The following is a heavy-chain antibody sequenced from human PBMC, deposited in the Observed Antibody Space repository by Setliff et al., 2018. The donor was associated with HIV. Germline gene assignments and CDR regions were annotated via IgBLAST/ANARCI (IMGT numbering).Heavy chain of an antibody. CDR3: ARDPGYKSTWYGVFDI. Sequence: ASVKVSCKASGYTFTGYYMHWVRQAPGQGLEWMGWITPNSGGTNYAQKFQGRVTMTRDTSISTTYMELSRLRSDDTAVYYCARDPGYKSTWYGVFDIWGQGTMVTVSS. CDR1: GYTFTGYY. CDR2: ITPNSGGT. V-gene: IGHV1-2*02. D-gene: IGHD6-13*01. J-gene: IGHJ3*02.